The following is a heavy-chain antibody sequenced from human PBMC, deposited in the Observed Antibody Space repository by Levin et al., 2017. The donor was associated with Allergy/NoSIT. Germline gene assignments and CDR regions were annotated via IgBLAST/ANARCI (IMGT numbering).Heavy chain of an antibody. J-gene: IGHJ3*02. CDR2: IYPGDSDT. D-gene: IGHD4-23*01. Sequence: PGESLKISCKASGYSFTTYWIAWVRQMPGKGLEWMAIIYPGDSDTRYSPSFQGQVTISADKALSTAYLQWSRLRASDSAMYYCASLDDGAGNGPRAFDIWSQGTMVTVSS. CDR3: ASLDDGAGNGPRAFDI. V-gene: IGHV5-51*01. CDR1: GYSFTTYW.